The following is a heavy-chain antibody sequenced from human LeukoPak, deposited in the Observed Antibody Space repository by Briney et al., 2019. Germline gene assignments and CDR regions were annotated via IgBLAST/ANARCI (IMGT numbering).Heavy chain of an antibody. D-gene: IGHD1-26*01. CDR1: GGSFSGYY. CDR3: ARLIVGATGGGAFDI. J-gene: IGHJ3*02. Sequence: SETLSLTCAVYGGSFSGYYWGWIRQPPGTGLEWIGSIYYSGSTYYNPSLKSRVTISVDTSKNQFSLKLSSVTAADTAVYYCARLIVGATGGGAFDIWGQGTMVTVSS. CDR2: IYYSGST. V-gene: IGHV4-34*01.